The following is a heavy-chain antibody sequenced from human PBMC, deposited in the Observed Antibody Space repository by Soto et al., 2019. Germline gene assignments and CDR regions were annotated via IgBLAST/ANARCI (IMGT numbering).Heavy chain of an antibody. J-gene: IGHJ6*02. CDR3: PRDSFGLDV. Sequence: GGSLRLSCAASGFTFSYYAMHWVRQAPGKGLEWVSFISYDVSNGYYADSMKGRFTISRDNSKNTLYLQMDSLRAEDTAVYYCPRDSFGLDVWGQGTRVTLS. CDR2: ISYDVSNG. V-gene: IGHV3-30-3*01. CDR1: GFTFSYYA.